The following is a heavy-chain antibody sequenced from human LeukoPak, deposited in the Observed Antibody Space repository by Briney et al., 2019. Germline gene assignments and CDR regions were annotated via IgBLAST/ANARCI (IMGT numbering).Heavy chain of an antibody. CDR2: IIPILGIA. D-gene: IGHD3-3*01. CDR3: ARDHRVLRFLEWSHDAFDI. CDR1: GGTFSSYA. J-gene: IGHJ3*02. Sequence: SVKVSCKASGGTFSSYAISWVRQAPGQGLEWMGRIIPILGIANYAQKFQGRVTITADKSTSTAYMELSSLRSEDTAVYYCARDHRVLRFLEWSHDAFDIWGQGTMVTVSS. V-gene: IGHV1-69*04.